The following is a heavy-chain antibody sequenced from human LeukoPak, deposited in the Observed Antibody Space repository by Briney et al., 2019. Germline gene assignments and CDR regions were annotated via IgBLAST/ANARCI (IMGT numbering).Heavy chain of an antibody. J-gene: IGHJ4*02. CDR3: ARDRSGVDY. Sequence: PGGSLRLSCATSGFTFSAYSMNWVRQAPGKGLEWVSYISSSGSTIYYADSVKGRFTIPRDNAKNSLYLQMNSLRAEDTAVYYCARDRSGVDYWGQGTLVTVSS. D-gene: IGHD4-17*01. V-gene: IGHV3-48*04. CDR1: GFTFSAYS. CDR2: ISSSGSTI.